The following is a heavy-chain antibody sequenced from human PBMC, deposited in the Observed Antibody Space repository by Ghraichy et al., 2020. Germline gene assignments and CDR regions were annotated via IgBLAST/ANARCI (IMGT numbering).Heavy chain of an antibody. D-gene: IGHD3-10*01. Sequence: SGPTLVKPTQTLTLTCTFSGFSLSTSGVGVGWIRQPPGKALEWLALIYWNDDKRYSPSLKSRLTITKDTSKNQVVLTMTNMDPVDTATYYCAILLWFGEPPLFDYWGQGTLVTVSS. CDR2: IYWNDDK. J-gene: IGHJ4*02. V-gene: IGHV2-5*01. CDR3: AILLWFGEPPLFDY. CDR1: GFSLSTSGVG.